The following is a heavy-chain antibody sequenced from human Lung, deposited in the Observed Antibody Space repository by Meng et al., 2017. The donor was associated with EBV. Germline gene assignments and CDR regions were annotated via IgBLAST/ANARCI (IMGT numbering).Heavy chain of an antibody. CDR1: GYTFTSYG. V-gene: IGHV1-2*06. D-gene: IGHD3-16*01. CDR2: INPNSGGA. CDR3: AREGLVGDLRYFDL. J-gene: IGHJ2*01. Sequence: VQVVQSGAEVKKPGASVKVSCKASGYTFTSYGISWVRQAPGQGLEWMGRINPNSGGANYAQKFQGRVTMTRDTSISTAYMELSRLRSDDTAVYYCAREGLVGDLRYFDLWGRGTLVTVSS.